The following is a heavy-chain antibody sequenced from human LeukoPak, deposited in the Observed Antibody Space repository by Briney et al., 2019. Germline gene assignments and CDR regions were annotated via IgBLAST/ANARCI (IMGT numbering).Heavy chain of an antibody. Sequence: GGSLRLSCAASGFIFNNYAMHWVRPAPGKGLEYVSAIGGNGDTSYYADSVKGRFTISRDNSKNTVYLQMGSLRTEDMAVYYCATRHEYSYPYWGQGTLVTVSS. V-gene: IGHV3-64*02. CDR1: GFIFNNYA. CDR3: ATRHEYSYPY. CDR2: IGGNGDTS. D-gene: IGHD5-18*01. J-gene: IGHJ4*02.